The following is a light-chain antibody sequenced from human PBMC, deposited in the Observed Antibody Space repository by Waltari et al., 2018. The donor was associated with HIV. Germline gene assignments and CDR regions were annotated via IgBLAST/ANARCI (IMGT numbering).Light chain of an antibody. CDR2: GNK. CDR3: QSYDRSLSASVV. Sequence: QSVLTQPPSVSGAPGQRVTISCTGGSSNIGADYDVHWYQQIPGTAPKLLIAGNKNRPSVVPARFSASKSGASASLAITGLQAEDEADYFCQSYDRSLSASVVFGGGTKLTVL. J-gene: IGLJ2*01. CDR1: SSNIGADYD. V-gene: IGLV1-40*01.